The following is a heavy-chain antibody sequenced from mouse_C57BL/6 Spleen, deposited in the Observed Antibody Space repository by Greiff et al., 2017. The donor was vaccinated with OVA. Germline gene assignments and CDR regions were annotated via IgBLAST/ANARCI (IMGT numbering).Heavy chain of an antibody. Sequence: VQLQQPGAELVRPGSSVKLSCKASGYTFTSYWMHWVKQRPIQGLEWIGNIDPSDSETHYNQKFKDKATLTVDKSSSTAYMQLSSLTSEDSAVYYCARRAAQATDATDYWGQGTSVTVSS. CDR1: GYTFTSYW. CDR2: IDPSDSET. D-gene: IGHD3-2*02. CDR3: ARRAAQATDATDY. V-gene: IGHV1-52*01. J-gene: IGHJ4*01.